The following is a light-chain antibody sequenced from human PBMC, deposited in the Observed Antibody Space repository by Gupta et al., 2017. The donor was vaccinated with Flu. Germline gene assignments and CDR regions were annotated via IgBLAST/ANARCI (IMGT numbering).Light chain of an antibody. CDR2: VNSDGSH. V-gene: IGLV4-69*01. CDR3: QTWGAASWV. J-gene: IGLJ3*02. CDR1: SGHRSYA. Sequence: ALTQSPSASASLGASVKLTCLLISGHRSYAIAWYQQQPEEGPRYLMKVNSDGSHSKGDGIPDRFSGSSSGAERYLTISSLQSEDEADYHCQTWGAASWVFGGGTKLTVL.